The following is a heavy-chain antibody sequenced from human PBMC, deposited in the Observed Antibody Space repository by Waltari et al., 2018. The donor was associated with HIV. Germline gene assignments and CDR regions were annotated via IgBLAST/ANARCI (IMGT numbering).Heavy chain of an antibody. V-gene: IGHV2-5*01. J-gene: IGHJ4*02. D-gene: IGHD1-26*01. CDR1: GFSPSTSGVG. CDR3: AHQDVLGFGAYYFDY. CDR2: IYWNDDK. Sequence: QITLKESGPTLVKPTQTLTLTCTLSGFSPSTSGVGVGWIRQTPGKALEWLALIYWNDDKRHSPSVKSRLSTTKDTSKNQVVLTLTNMDPVDTATYYCAHQDVLGFGAYYFDYWGQGILVTVSS.